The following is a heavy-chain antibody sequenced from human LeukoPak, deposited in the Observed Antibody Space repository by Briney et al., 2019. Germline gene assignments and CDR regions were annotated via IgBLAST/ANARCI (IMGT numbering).Heavy chain of an antibody. J-gene: IGHJ4*02. Sequence: QPGGSLRLSCTASGLTFSSYPMYWVRQAPGKGLEWVAAINGSGDATFYAESMKGRFTLSRDNSCDTLYLQMNSLRAEDTAVYYCASSRGFGHLDNWGQGTLVTVSS. D-gene: IGHD6-19*01. CDR3: ASSRGFGHLDN. CDR1: GLTFSSYP. CDR2: INGSGDAT. V-gene: IGHV3-23*01.